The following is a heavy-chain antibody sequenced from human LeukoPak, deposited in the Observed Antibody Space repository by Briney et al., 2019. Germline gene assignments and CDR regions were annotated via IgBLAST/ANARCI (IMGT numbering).Heavy chain of an antibody. CDR3: AKDGGDGGSYFNWFDP. CDR2: ISWNSGSI. J-gene: IGHJ5*02. D-gene: IGHD1-26*01. V-gene: IGHV3-9*01. Sequence: GGSLRLSCAASGFTFDDYAMHWVRQAPGKGLEWVSGISWNSGSIGYADSVKGRFTISRDNAKNSLYLQMNSLRAEDTALYYCAKDGGDGGSYFNWFDPWGQGTLVTVSS. CDR1: GFTFDDYA.